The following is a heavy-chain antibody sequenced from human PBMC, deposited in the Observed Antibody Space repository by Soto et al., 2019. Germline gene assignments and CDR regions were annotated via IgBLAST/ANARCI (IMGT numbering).Heavy chain of an antibody. D-gene: IGHD6-13*01. CDR2: ISSSSSYI. V-gene: IGHV3-21*01. Sequence: GGSLRLSCAASGFTFSSYTMNWVRQAPGKGLEWVSSISSSSSYIYYADSVKGRFTISRDNAKNSLYLQMNGLRAEDTAVYYCARIAAARWYFDYWGQGTLVTVSS. J-gene: IGHJ4*02. CDR3: ARIAAARWYFDY. CDR1: GFTFSSYT.